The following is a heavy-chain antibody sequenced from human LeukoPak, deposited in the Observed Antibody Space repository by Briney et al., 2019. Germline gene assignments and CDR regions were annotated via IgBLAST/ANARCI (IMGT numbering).Heavy chain of an antibody. Sequence: SGPTLMQPTPTLTLTCTFSGFSLGTRGVGVGWIRQPPGKALEWLTLIYWNDDKLYIPSLKSRLTITKDTSKNQVVLTMTNMDPVDTATYYCAHSGSRITMVRGVIIRDYYYYGMDVWGQGTTVTVSS. D-gene: IGHD3-10*01. CDR3: AHSGSRITMVRGVIIRDYYYYGMDV. CDR2: IYWNDDK. CDR1: GFSLGTRGVG. J-gene: IGHJ6*02. V-gene: IGHV2-5*01.